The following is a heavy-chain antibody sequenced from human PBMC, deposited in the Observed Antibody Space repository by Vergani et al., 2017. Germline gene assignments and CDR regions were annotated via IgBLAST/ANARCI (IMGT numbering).Heavy chain of an antibody. J-gene: IGHJ4*02. Sequence: QVQLQESGPGLVKPSETLSLTCTVSGDSVISTDYHWGCIRQPPGKGLEWIGSMDYSVSTSYNPSLESRISISFETPKNQFSLRLTSVTAADTAVYYCASKRGACRAAYCHSYDFWGPGTLVGVSS. CDR3: ASKRGACRAAYCHSYDF. CDR1: GDSVISTDYH. D-gene: IGHD2-15*01. CDR2: MDYSVST. V-gene: IGHV4-39*01.